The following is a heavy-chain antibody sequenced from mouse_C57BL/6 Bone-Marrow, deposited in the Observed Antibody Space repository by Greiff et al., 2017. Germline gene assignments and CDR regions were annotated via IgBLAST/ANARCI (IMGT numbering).Heavy chain of an antibody. D-gene: IGHD2-1*01. CDR2: IDPSDSYT. CDR3: ARDGNYVWFAY. CDR1: GYTFTSYW. J-gene: IGHJ3*01. Sequence: QVQLQQPGAELVMPGASVKLSCKASGYTFTSYWMHWVKQSPGQGLEWIGEIDPSDSYTNYNQKFKGKSTLTVDKSSSTAYMQLSSLTSEDSAVYYCARDGNYVWFAYWGQGTLVTVSA. V-gene: IGHV1-69*01.